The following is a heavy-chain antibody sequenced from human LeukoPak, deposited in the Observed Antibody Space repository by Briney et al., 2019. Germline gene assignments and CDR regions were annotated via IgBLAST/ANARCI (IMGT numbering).Heavy chain of an antibody. J-gene: IGHJ4*02. CDR1: GYTITGYY. D-gene: IGHD2-2*01. V-gene: IGHV1-2*02. Sequence: ASVKVSCKASGYTITGYYMHWVRQDPGQGLEWMGWINPNSGGTNYAQKFQGRVTMTRDTSISTAYMELSRLRSDDTAVYYCARDRGVPAASFDYWGQGTLVTVSS. CDR2: INPNSGGT. CDR3: ARDRGVPAASFDY.